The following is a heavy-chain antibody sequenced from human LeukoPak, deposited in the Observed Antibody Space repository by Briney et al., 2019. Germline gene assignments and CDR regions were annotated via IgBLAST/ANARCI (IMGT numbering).Heavy chain of an antibody. Sequence: SETLSLTCTVSGGSISSSSYYWGWIRQPPGKGLEWIGSIYYSGSTYYNPSLKSRVTISVDTSKNQFSLKLSSVTAADTAVYYCARRYPNWFDPWGQGTLVTVSS. CDR2: IYYSGST. V-gene: IGHV4-39*01. CDR1: GGSISSSSYY. CDR3: ARRYPNWFDP. D-gene: IGHD2-2*01. J-gene: IGHJ5*02.